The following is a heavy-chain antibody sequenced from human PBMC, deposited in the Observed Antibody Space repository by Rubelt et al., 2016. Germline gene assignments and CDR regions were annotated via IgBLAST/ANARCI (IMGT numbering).Heavy chain of an antibody. CDR3: AKDDIVTFYGMDV. CDR2: ISGSGHRT. J-gene: IGHJ6*02. Sequence: EVQLVESGGGLVQPGGSLRLSCAASGFTFSSYAMSWVRQAPGKGLEWVSGISGSGHRTYYVDSVRGRFTISRDNSKNTVYLQMNSLRAEDTAVYYCAKDDIVTFYGMDVWGQGTTVTVSS. CDR1: GFTFSSYA. V-gene: IGHV3-23*04. D-gene: IGHD2/OR15-2a*01.